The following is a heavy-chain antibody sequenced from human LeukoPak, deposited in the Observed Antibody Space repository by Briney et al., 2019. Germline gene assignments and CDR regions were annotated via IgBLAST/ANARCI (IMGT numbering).Heavy chain of an antibody. CDR2: INPNGGGT. D-gene: IGHD2-2*01. V-gene: IGHV1-46*03. Sequence: GASVKVSCKTSGYTFTSYYMHWMRQAPGQGLEWVGMINPNGGGTSSAQKFQGRVTMTRDTSTSTVYMDLSSLRSEDTAIYYCARRGGRISTSCNLDYWGQGTLVTVSS. CDR3: ARRGGRISTSCNLDY. CDR1: GYTFTSYY. J-gene: IGHJ4*02.